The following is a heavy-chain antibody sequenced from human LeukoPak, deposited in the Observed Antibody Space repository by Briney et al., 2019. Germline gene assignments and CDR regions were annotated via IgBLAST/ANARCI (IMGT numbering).Heavy chain of an antibody. V-gene: IGHV1-8*01. CDR1: GYTFSTYD. CDR2: MNLNSGNT. D-gene: IGHD2-21*01. J-gene: IGHJ3*02. CDR3: ARAWVIARPGDAFDI. Sequence: SVRLSCKAAGYTFSTYDINRVRRATAQGLEWMGWMNLNSGNTGYEQKSQCRVTMTRNTSMSTAYMELSSLRSEDTAVDYCARAWVIARPGDAFDIWGQGTVVTVSS.